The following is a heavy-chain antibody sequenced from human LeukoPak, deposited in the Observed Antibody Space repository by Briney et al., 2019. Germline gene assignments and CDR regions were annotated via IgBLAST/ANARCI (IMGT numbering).Heavy chain of an antibody. CDR3: ARIVRGVISPDDAFDI. CDR2: IYYSGST. D-gene: IGHD3-10*01. V-gene: IGHV4-59*01. CDR1: GGSISSYY. J-gene: IGHJ3*02. Sequence: SETLSLTCTVSGGSISSYYWSWIRQPPGKGLEWIGCIYYSGSTNYNPSLKSRVTISVDTSKNQFSLKLSSVTAADTAVYYCARIVRGVISPDDAFDIWGQGTMVTVSS.